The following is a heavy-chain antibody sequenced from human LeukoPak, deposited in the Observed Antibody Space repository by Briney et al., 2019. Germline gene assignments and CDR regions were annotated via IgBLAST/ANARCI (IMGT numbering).Heavy chain of an antibody. CDR1: GGSISSSDYY. J-gene: IGHJ4*02. V-gene: IGHV4-61*09. Sequence: SQTLSLTCTVSGGSISSSDYYWSWIRQPAGKGLEWIGHMNTTGYTKYNPSLKSRVTISVDTSNNQFSLRLSSVTAADTAVYYCARDWDYWGQGTLVTVS. CDR2: MNTTGYT. CDR3: ARDWDY.